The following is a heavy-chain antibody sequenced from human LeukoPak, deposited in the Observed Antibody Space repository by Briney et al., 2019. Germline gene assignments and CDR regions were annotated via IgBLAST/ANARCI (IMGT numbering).Heavy chain of an antibody. CDR3: ARERGPTGGAQDY. V-gene: IGHV1-18*01. Sequence: ASVKVSCKASGYTFTSYDINWARQAPGQGLEWMGWISAYNGNTHYAQKVQDRVTMTTDTSTSTAYMELRSLRSDDTAVYYCARERGPTGGAQDYWGQGTLVTVSS. CDR2: ISAYNGNT. J-gene: IGHJ4*02. CDR1: GYTFTSYD. D-gene: IGHD1-1*01.